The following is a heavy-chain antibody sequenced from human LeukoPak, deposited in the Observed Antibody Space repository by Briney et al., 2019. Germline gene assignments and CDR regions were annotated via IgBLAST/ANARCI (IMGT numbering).Heavy chain of an antibody. CDR3: ARHNVEMATIY. D-gene: IGHD5-24*01. V-gene: IGHV4-59*08. CDR2: IYYSGST. Sequence: SETLSLTCTVSGGSISSYYWSWIRQPPGKGLEWIGYIYYSGSTNYNPSLKSRVTISVDTSKNQFSLKLSSVTAADTAVYYCARHNVEMATIYWGQGTLVTVSS. CDR1: GGSISSYY. J-gene: IGHJ4*02.